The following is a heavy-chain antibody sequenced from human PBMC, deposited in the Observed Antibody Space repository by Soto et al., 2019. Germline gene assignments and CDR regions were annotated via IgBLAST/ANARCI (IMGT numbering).Heavy chain of an antibody. V-gene: IGHV3-49*04. CDR1: GFTFGDYA. CDR3: TRDPTRLNPLYYDDRSGYDWYFDL. Sequence: GGSLRLSCTASGFTFGDYAMSWVRQAPGKGLEWVGFIRSKAYGGTTEYAASVKGRFTISRDDSKSIAYLQMNSLKTEDTAVYYCTRDPTRLNPLYYDDRSGYDWYFDLWGRGXLVTVSS. J-gene: IGHJ2*01. D-gene: IGHD3-22*01. CDR2: IRSKAYGGTT.